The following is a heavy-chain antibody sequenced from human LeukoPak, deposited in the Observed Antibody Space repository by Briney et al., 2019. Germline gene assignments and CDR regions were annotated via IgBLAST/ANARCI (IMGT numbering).Heavy chain of an antibody. CDR2: ISSSGSTI. J-gene: IGHJ3*02. CDR3: ASGSYYYDSSGYHAFDI. V-gene: IGHV3-48*03. D-gene: IGHD3-22*01. CDR1: GFTFSSYE. Sequence: SGGSLRLSCAASGFTFSSYEMNWVRQAPGKGLEWVSYISSSGSTIYHADSVKGRFTISRDNAKNSLYLQMNSLRAEDTAVYYCASGSYYYDSSGYHAFDIWGQGTMVTVSS.